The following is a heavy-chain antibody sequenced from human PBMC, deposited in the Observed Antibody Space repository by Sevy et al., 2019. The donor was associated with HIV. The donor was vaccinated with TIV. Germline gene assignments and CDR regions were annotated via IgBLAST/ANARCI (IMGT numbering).Heavy chain of an antibody. CDR2: ISHEGDNK. Sequence: GGSRRLSCVAPGFKFNGHGIHWVRQAPGKGLQWVSGISHEGDNKIYGDSGKGRFSISGDQSKNTVYLQMGTLTPEDTAIYYCARDFEVNNWRVVGAFDMWGLGTLVTVSS. CDR3: ARDFEVNNWRVVGAFDM. J-gene: IGHJ3*02. CDR1: GFKFNGHG. D-gene: IGHD3-3*01. V-gene: IGHV3-30*14.